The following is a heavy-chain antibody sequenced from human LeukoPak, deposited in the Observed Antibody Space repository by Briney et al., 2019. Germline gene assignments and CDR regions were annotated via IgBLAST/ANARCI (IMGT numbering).Heavy chain of an antibody. CDR2: INHSGGT. CDR3: ARGTKWLQWTTYYFDY. CDR1: GGSPSDYY. J-gene: IGHJ4*02. D-gene: IGHD5-24*01. Sequence: SETLSLTCAVYGGSPSDYYWSWIRQPPGKGLEWIGEINHSGGTNYNPSLKSRVTISVDTSKNQFSLKLSSVTAADTAVYYCARGTKWLQWTTYYFDYWGQGTLVTVSS. V-gene: IGHV4-34*01.